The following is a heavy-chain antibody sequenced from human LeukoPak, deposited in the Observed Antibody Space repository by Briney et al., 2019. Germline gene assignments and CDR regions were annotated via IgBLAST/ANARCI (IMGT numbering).Heavy chain of an antibody. CDR3: ATGTTEYYFDY. D-gene: IGHD1-7*01. CDR1: GFTFSYYG. CDR2: IQYDGSNK. V-gene: IGHV3-33*05. Sequence: GRSVRLSCAASGFTFSYYGMHWVRQVPGKGLEWVAGIQYDGSNKYYADSVKGRFTISRDNSKNTLYLQMNSLRAEDTAVYYCATGTTEYYFDYWGQGTLVTVSS. J-gene: IGHJ4*02.